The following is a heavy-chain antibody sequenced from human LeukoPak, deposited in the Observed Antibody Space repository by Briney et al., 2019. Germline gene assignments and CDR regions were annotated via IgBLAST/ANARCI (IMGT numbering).Heavy chain of an antibody. D-gene: IGHD4-11*01. Sequence: SETLSLTCTVSGVSINDFYWTWIRQSPGNGLEWIGYIYYDGSTDYNPSLKSRVTISVDRSKNQFSLKLSSVTAADTAIYYCARDGAYSNYVGGLDSWGQGTLVTVSS. J-gene: IGHJ5*01. CDR1: GVSINDFY. CDR2: IYYDGST. CDR3: ARDGAYSNYVGGLDS. V-gene: IGHV4-59*12.